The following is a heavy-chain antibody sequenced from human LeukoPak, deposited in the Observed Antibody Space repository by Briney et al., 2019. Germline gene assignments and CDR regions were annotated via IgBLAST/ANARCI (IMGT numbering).Heavy chain of an antibody. CDR3: ARHTGIAAAGYY. CDR2: IDPSDSYT. V-gene: IGHV5-10-1*01. D-gene: IGHD6-13*01. CDR1: GGTFSSYA. J-gene: IGHJ4*02. Sequence: KVSCKASGGTFSSYAISWVRQMPGKGLEWMGRIDPSDSYTNYSPSFQGHVTISADKSISTAYLQWSSLKASDTAMYYCARHTGIAAAGYYWGQGTLVTVSS.